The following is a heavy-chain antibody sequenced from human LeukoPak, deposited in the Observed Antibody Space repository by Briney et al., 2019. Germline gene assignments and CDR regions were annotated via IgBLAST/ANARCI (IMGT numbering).Heavy chain of an antibody. D-gene: IGHD6-13*01. CDR1: GGTFSSYA. V-gene: IGHV1-69*06. Sequence: ASVKVSCNASGGTFSSYAISWVRQAPGQGLEWMGGIIPMFNTTKYAQKFQDRVTITADKSTSTAYMELSSLRSEDTAVYYCVEGGIAPLNWFDPWGQGTLVTVSS. CDR3: VEGGIAPLNWFDP. CDR2: IIPMFNTT. J-gene: IGHJ5*02.